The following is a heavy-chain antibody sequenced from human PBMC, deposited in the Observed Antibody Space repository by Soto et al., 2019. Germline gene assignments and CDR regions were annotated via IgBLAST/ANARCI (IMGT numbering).Heavy chain of an antibody. D-gene: IGHD2-15*01. V-gene: IGHV1-8*01. CDR3: ARGYCSGGSCYKDYYYVMYF. CDR1: GYTFTSYD. CDR2: MNPNSGNT. J-gene: IGHJ6*02. Sequence: GASVKVSCKASGYTFTSYDINWVRQATGQGLEWMGWMNPNSGNTGYAQKFQGRVTMTRNTSISTAYMELSSLRSEDTAVYYCARGYCSGGSCYKDYYYVMYFCGQRSTV.